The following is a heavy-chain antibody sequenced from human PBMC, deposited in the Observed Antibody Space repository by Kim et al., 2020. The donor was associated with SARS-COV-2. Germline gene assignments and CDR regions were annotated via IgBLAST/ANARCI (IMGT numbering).Heavy chain of an antibody. J-gene: IGHJ3*02. Sequence: GRFTISRDNSMNTLYLQMNSLRAEDTAIYYCARYLTSGVSVDRGAKDAFDIWGQGTMVTVSS. D-gene: IGHD3-10*01. V-gene: IGHV3-66*01. CDR3: ARYLTSGVSVDRGAKDAFDI.